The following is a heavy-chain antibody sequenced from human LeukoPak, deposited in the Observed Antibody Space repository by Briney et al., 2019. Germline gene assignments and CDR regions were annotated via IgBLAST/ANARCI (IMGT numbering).Heavy chain of an antibody. V-gene: IGHV4-39*07. Sequence: PSETLSLTCTVSGVSISSSSYYWGWIRQPPGKGLEWIGSIYYSGSTYYNPSLKSRVTMPVDTSKNQFSLTLTSVTAADTAVYYCARGYCSGGSCPNFDYWGQGTLVTVSS. CDR1: GVSISSSSYY. D-gene: IGHD2-15*01. J-gene: IGHJ4*02. CDR3: ARGYCSGGSCPNFDY. CDR2: IYYSGST.